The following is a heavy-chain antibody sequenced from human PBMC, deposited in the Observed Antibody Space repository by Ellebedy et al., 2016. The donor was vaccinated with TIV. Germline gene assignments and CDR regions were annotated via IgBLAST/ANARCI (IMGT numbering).Heavy chain of an antibody. CDR3: GRGLVGTTIGLGY. J-gene: IGHJ4*02. Sequence: GESLKISCAVSGFTVSTNYMSWVRQAPGKGLEWVAVIYSADSTYYADFVKGRFTISGDDSKNTLYLQMNSLRAEDTAVYYCGRGLVGTTIGLGYWGQGTLVTVSS. CDR1: GFTVSTNY. V-gene: IGHV3-53*01. CDR2: IYSADST. D-gene: IGHD1-26*01.